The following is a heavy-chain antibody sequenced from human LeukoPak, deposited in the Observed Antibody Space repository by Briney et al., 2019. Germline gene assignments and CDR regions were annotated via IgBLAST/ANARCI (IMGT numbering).Heavy chain of an antibody. D-gene: IGHD3-22*01. CDR2: ISAYNGNT. Sequence: ASVKVSCKASGYTFTSYGISWVRQAPGQGLEWMGWISAYNGNTNYAQKLQGRVTMTTDTSTSTAYMELRSLRSDDTAVYYCARDSGDSSGYYPPSFDYWGQGTLVTVSS. J-gene: IGHJ4*02. CDR3: ARDSGDSSGYYPPSFDY. V-gene: IGHV1-18*01. CDR1: GYTFTSYG.